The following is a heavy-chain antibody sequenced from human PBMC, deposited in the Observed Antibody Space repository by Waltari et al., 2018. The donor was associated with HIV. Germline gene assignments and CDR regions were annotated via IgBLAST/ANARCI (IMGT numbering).Heavy chain of an antibody. CDR2: IYYSGST. V-gene: IGHV4-39*07. D-gene: IGHD3-16*01. CDR1: GGSISSSSYY. CDR3: ARGLLRNYYYGMDV. J-gene: IGHJ6*02. Sequence: QLQLQESGPGLVKPSETLSLTCTVSGGSISSSSYYWGWIRQPPGKGLEWIGSIYYSGSTYYNPSLKSRVTRSVDTSKNQFSLKLSSVTAADTAVYYCARGLLRNYYYGMDVWGQGTTVTVSS.